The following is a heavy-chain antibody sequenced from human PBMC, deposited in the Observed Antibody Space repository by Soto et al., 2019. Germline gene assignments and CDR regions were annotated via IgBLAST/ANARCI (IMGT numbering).Heavy chain of an antibody. D-gene: IGHD3-22*01. CDR3: GREIYDSSGYYQYPFWFDP. J-gene: IGHJ5*02. V-gene: IGHV1-46*01. CDR2: INPSGGST. CDR1: GYTFTSYY. Sequence: ASVKVSCKASGYTFTSYYMHWVRQAPGQGLEWMGIINPSGGSTSYAQKFQGRVTMTRDTSTSTVYMELSSLRSEDTAVYYCGREIYDSSGYYQYPFWFDPWGQGTLVTVSS.